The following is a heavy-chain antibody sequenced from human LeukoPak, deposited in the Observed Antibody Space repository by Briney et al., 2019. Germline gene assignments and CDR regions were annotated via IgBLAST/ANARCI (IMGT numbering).Heavy chain of an antibody. J-gene: IGHJ4*02. V-gene: IGHV3-7*03. CDR1: GLSFSRYW. CDR3: AKGMGNTRIDY. Sequence: PGGSLRLSCAASGLSFSRYWMSWVRQAPGKGLEWVANINQDGSEKYYVDSVKGRFTTSRDNSKNTLYLQMNSLRAEDTAVYYCAKGMGNTRIDYWGQGTLVTVSS. CDR2: INQDGSEK. D-gene: IGHD7-27*01.